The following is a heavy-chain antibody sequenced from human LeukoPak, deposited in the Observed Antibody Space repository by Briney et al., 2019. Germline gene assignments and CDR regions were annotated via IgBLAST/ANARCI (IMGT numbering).Heavy chain of an antibody. CDR1: GFTVSSNY. D-gene: IGHD3-3*01. V-gene: IGHV3-66*01. CDR2: IYSGGST. CDR3: AKSGGITIFGVVNGMDV. Sequence: GGSLRLSCAASGFTVSSNYMSWVRQAPGKGLEWVSVIYSGGSTYYADSVKGRFTISRDNSKNTLYLQMNSLRAEDTAVYYCAKSGGITIFGVVNGMDVWGQGTTVTVSS. J-gene: IGHJ6*02.